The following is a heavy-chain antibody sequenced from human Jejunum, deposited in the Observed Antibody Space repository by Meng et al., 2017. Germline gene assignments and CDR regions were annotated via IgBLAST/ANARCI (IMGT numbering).Heavy chain of an antibody. CDR2: ISGNGRST. V-gene: IGHV3-64*01. J-gene: IGHJ6*02. CDR1: GFTFNTYA. D-gene: IGHD3-9*01. CDR3: ARGRGYDILTGPFYGMDV. Sequence: GGSLRLSCAASGFTFNTYAMHWVRQAPRKGLEYVSGISGNGRSTYYANSAKGRFSISRDNFKNTLYVQMGSLRAEDMAVYFCARGRGYDILTGPFYGMDVWGQGTTVTVSS.